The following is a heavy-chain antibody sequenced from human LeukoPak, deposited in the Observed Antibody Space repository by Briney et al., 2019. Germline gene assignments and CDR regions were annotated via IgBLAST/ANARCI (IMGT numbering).Heavy chain of an antibody. Sequence: GGSLRLSCAGSGFTLNTYYMSWVRQAPGKGLEWVANINPDGTEKFYVDSLKGRLTISRDNGKNLVYLQMNSLRAEDTAVCYCARSGGNIYDWALDIWGQGTMVTVSS. CDR2: INPDGTEK. J-gene: IGHJ3*02. CDR1: GFTLNTYY. D-gene: IGHD3-16*01. V-gene: IGHV3-7*01. CDR3: ARSGGNIYDWALDI.